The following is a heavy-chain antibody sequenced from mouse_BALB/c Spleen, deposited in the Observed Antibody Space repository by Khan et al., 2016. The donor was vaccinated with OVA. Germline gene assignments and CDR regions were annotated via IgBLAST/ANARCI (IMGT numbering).Heavy chain of an antibody. V-gene: IGHV1S136*01. CDR1: GYTFSNYV. Sequence: VRLQQSGPDLVKPGASVKMSCKASGYTFSNYVIHWVKQKPGQGLEWIGYINPENDGIRFTEKFKGQATLTSDKSSSTAFLELSSLTSEDSAVYYCASEASNGDCSCAYWGQGTLVTVSA. CDR3: ASEASNGDCSCAY. J-gene: IGHJ3*01. CDR2: INPENDGI. D-gene: IGHD2-13*01.